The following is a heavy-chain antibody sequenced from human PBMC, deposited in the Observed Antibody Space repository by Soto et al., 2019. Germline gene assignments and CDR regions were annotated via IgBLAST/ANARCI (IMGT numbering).Heavy chain of an antibody. CDR1: GFTFSTYS. V-gene: IGHV3-48*01. D-gene: IGHD3-10*02. CDR2: ISSTGETT. CDR3: ARDVRLPDY. Sequence: EVQLVESGGGLVPPGGSLRLSSAASGFTFSTYSMNWVRQAPGKGLEWVSFISSTGETTYYADSVKGRLTISRDNAKNSLFLQMNSLTAEDTAVYYCARDVRLPDYWGQGTVVTVSS. J-gene: IGHJ4*02.